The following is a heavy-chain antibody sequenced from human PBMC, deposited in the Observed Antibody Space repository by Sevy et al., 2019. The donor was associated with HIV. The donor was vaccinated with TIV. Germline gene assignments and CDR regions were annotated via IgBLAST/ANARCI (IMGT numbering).Heavy chain of an antibody. J-gene: IGHJ6*03. CDR1: GFSFDSYG. V-gene: IGHV3-23*01. CDR3: GEGGGGHYDPDEIGYYFYYYNMDV. CDR2: ISGSGTRT. Sequence: GGSLRLSCAVSGFSFDSYGMTWVRQAPGKGLEWVSGISGSGTRTYYADSVKGRFSISRDNSKNRLYLQMYSLRSEDTGIYLCGEGGGGHYDPDEIGYYFYYYNMDVWGKGTTVTVSS. D-gene: IGHD3-22*01.